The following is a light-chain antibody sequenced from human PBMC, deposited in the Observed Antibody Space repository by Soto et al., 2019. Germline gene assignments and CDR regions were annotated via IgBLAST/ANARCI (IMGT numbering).Light chain of an antibody. CDR3: QTWGTGIV. V-gene: IGLV4-69*01. J-gene: IGLJ2*01. CDR2: VNSDGSH. Sequence: QLVLTQSPSASASLGASVRLTCTLSSGHSTYAIAWHQQQPEKGPRYLMKVNSDGSHTKADGIPDRFSGSSSGAERYLTISSLQSEDEADYYCQTWGTGIVFGGGPTLTVL. CDR1: SGHSTYA.